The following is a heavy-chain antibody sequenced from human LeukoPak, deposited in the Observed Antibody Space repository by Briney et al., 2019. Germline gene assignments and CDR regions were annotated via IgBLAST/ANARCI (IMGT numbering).Heavy chain of an antibody. Sequence: PSETLSLTCTVSGGSISSYYWSWIRQPPGKGLEWIGYINYSGSTNYNPSLKSRDTISLDTSKNQFSLKLSSVTAADTGVYYCTRDQRPAGYSSGWYLHWSDPWGQGTLVTVSS. V-gene: IGHV4-59*01. J-gene: IGHJ5*02. CDR1: GGSISSYY. D-gene: IGHD6-19*01. CDR2: INYSGST. CDR3: TRDQRPAGYSSGWYLHWSDP.